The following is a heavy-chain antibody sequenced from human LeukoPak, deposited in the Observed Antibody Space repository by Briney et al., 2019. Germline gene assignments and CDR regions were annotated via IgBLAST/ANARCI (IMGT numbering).Heavy chain of an antibody. CDR3: ARGERQYYYGSGSYYGGY. CDR2: INHSGST. J-gene: IGHJ4*02. D-gene: IGHD3-10*01. Sequence: SETLSLTCAVYGGFFSGYYWSWIRQPPGKGLEWIGEINHSGSTNYSPSLKSRVTISVDTSKNQFSLKLSSVTAADTAVYYCARGERQYYYGSGSYYGGYWGQGTLVTVSS. CDR1: GGFFSGYY. V-gene: IGHV4-34*01.